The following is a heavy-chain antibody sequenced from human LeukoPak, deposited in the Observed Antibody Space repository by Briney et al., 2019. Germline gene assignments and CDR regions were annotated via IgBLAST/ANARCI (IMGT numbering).Heavy chain of an antibody. CDR3: ARDTAHFWSGHRYFDY. J-gene: IGHJ4*02. CDR2: ISYDGSNK. V-gene: IGHV3-30-3*01. CDR1: GFTFSSYA. D-gene: IGHD3-3*02. Sequence: PGGSLRLSCAASGFTFSSYAMHWVRQAPGMGLEWVAVISYDGSNKYYADSVKGRFTISRDNSKNTLYLQMNSLRAEDTAVYYCARDTAHFWSGHRYFDYWGQGTLVTVSS.